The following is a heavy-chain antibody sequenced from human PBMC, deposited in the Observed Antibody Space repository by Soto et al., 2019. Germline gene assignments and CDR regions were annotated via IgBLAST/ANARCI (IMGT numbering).Heavy chain of an antibody. D-gene: IGHD6-13*01. CDR1: GGSIINRSYH. CDR3: ARHRGYSSSWYDAFDI. CDR2: IYYSGST. J-gene: IGHJ3*02. Sequence: SETLSLTYNISGGSIINRSYHWGWIRQPPGNGLEWFGSIYYSGSTYYNPSLKSRVTISVDTSKNLFSLKLSSVTAADTAVYYCARHRGYSSSWYDAFDIWGQGTMVTVSS. V-gene: IGHV4-39*01.